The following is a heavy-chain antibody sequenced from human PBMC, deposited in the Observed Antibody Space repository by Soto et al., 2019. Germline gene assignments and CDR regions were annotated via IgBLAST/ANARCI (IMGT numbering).Heavy chain of an antibody. CDR1: GFTFSSYE. CDR2: ISSSGSTI. D-gene: IGHD2-2*01. J-gene: IGHJ4*02. V-gene: IGHV3-48*03. CDR3: ARCAGYCSSTICCNFDY. Sequence: AGSLRLSCAASGFTFSSYERNWVRQAPGKGLEWVSYISSSGSTIYYADSVKGRFTISRDNAKNSLYLQMNSLRAEDTAVYYCARCAGYCSSTICCNFDYWGQGTLVTVSS.